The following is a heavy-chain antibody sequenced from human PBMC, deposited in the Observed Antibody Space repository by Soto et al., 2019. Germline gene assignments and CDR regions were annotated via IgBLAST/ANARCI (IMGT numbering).Heavy chain of an antibody. CDR2: IMQDGGEK. D-gene: IGHD2-2*01. CDR1: GFTFSHYW. Sequence: SCAASGFTFSHYWMSWVRQAPGKGLQWVANIMQDGGEKHYVDSVKGRFTISRDNAKNSLYLQMNSLRAEDTALYYCAREGGYCSPTSCYFDYWGQAIPVTVSS. J-gene: IGHJ4*02. V-gene: IGHV3-7*01. CDR3: AREGGYCSPTSCYFDY.